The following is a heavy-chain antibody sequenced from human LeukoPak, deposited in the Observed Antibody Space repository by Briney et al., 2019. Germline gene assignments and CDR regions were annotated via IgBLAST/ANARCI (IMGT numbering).Heavy chain of an antibody. CDR2: IKSKAAGGTT. D-gene: IGHD6-6*01. J-gene: IGHJ4*02. V-gene: IGHV3-15*01. CDR3: TTIEY. Sequence: GGSLTLSCAASGFTFINAWMNWVRQAPGKGLEWVGRIKSKAAGGTTDYAAPVKGRFTISRDDSRNTLYLQMDGLKTEDTAVYYCTTIEYWGQGALVTVSS. CDR1: GFTFINAW.